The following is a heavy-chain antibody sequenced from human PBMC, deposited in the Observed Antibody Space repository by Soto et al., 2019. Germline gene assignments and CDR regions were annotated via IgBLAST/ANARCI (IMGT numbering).Heavy chain of an antibody. CDR2: IYWDDDK. D-gene: IGHD3-3*01. CDR1: GFSLTTIGVG. Sequence: QITLNESGPTVVRPTETLTLTCRFSGFSLTTIGVGVGWIRQSPGKAPEWLALIYWDDDKRYSASLKSRLTITKDTSKNQVVLTVSDLDPTDTATYYCAHRVLRTVFGLVTTTAIYFDFWGQGPPVAVSS. J-gene: IGHJ4*02. V-gene: IGHV2-5*02. CDR3: AHRVLRTVFGLVTTTAIYFDF.